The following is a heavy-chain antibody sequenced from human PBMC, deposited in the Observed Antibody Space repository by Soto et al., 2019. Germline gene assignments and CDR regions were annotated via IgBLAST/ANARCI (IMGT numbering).Heavy chain of an antibody. CDR1: AYSISSGYY. J-gene: IGHJ5*02. V-gene: IGHV4-38-2*01. Sequence: PSETLSLTCVVSAYSISSGYYWDWIRQPQGKGLECEGIVYHKGGTYYNQSLKSRVTRSVETSKNQFCLKVRSVTAADTAVYYCARPTGPLSEYCRKNWFDPWGQGILVTVSS. CDR2: VYHKGGT. CDR3: ARPTGPLSEYCRKNWFDP. D-gene: IGHD6-6*01.